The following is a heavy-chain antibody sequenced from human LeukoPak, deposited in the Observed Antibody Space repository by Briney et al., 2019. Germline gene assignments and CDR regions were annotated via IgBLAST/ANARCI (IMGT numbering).Heavy chain of an antibody. CDR3: AQRTDGGTYSEG. V-gene: IGHV1-2*02. D-gene: IGHD1-26*01. J-gene: IGHJ4*02. Sequence: ASVKVSCKTSGYTFTGYFMHWVRQAPGQGLESMGWMNPNSGGTNYAQKFQGRVTMTRDTSISTAYMELTDLTSDDTAVYYCAQRTDGGTYSEGWGQGTLVTVSS. CDR1: GYTFTGYF. CDR2: MNPNSGGT.